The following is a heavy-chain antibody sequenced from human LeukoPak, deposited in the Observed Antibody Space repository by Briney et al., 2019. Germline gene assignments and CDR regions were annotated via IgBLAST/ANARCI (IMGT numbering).Heavy chain of an antibody. V-gene: IGHV3-33*01. CDR1: GFTFSSYG. D-gene: IGHD3-22*01. CDR2: IWYEGSNK. J-gene: IGHJ3*02. Sequence: GGSLRLSCAASGFTFSSYGMHRVRQAPGKGLEWVAVIWYEGSNKYYAESVRGRFTISRDNSKNTLYLQMNSLRAEDTGVYYCVRTRIVVVAYDAFDIWGEGTMVTVSS. CDR3: VRTRIVVVAYDAFDI.